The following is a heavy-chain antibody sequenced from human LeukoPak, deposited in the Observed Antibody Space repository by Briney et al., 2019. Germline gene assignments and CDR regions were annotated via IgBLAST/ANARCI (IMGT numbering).Heavy chain of an antibody. CDR3: ATLLALDGIVDYFDY. D-gene: IGHD2-15*01. CDR2: FDPEDGET. V-gene: IGHV1-24*01. Sequence: ASVKVSCKVSGYTLTELSMHWVRQAPGKGLEWMGGFDPEDGETIYAQKFQGRVTMTEDTSTDTAYMELSSLRSEDTAVYYCATLLALDGIVDYFDYWGQGTLVTVSS. CDR1: GYTLTELS. J-gene: IGHJ4*02.